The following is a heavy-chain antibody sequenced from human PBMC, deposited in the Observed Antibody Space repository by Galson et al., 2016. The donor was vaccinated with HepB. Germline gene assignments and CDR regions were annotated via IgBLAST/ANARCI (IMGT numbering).Heavy chain of an antibody. Sequence: SLRLSCAASGFIFSDYGMHWVRQAPGKGLEWVAVVWHDGSNINYVDSVKGRFTISRDNFKNILDLQMNSLRAEDTAVYYCAKETSNWGQYYFDYWGQGTLVSVSS. CDR2: VWHDGSNI. V-gene: IGHV3-33*06. CDR3: AKETSNWGQYYFDY. J-gene: IGHJ4*02. CDR1: GFIFSDYG. D-gene: IGHD3-16*01.